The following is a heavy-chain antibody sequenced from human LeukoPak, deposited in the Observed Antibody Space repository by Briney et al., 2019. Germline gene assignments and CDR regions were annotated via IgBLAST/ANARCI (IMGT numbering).Heavy chain of an antibody. Sequence: GGSLRLSCAASGFTFSSYPLSWVRQAPGKGLEWVSAIAISGDTTYYADSVKGRFTISRDNSKNTLYLQMNSLRAEDTAIYYCAKDRTPMWGQGTLVTVSS. CDR1: GFTFSSYP. V-gene: IGHV3-23*01. CDR3: AKDRTPM. D-gene: IGHD2-2*01. CDR2: IAISGDTT. J-gene: IGHJ4*02.